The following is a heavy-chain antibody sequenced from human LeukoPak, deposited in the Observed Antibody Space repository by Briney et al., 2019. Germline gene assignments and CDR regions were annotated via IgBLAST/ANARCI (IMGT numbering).Heavy chain of an antibody. Sequence: GASVKVSCKASGGTFSSYAISWVRQAPGQGLEWMGRIIPIFGTANYAQKFQGRVTITTDESTSTAYMELSSLRSEDTAVYYCARDRMGAPTYCYYMDVWGKGTTVTVSS. CDR3: ARDRMGAPTYCYYMDV. CDR1: GGTFSSYA. CDR2: IIPIFGTA. V-gene: IGHV1-69*05. J-gene: IGHJ6*03. D-gene: IGHD2-15*01.